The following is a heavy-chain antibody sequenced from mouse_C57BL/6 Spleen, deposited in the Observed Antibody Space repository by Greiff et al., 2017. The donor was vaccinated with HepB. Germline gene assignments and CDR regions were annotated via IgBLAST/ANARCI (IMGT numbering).Heavy chain of an antibody. CDR1: GYTFTSYR. CDR2: IDPSDSYT. D-gene: IGHD2-5*01. J-gene: IGHJ2*01. Sequence: QVQLQQPGAELVRPGTSVKLSCKASGYTFTSYRMHWVKQRPGQGLEWIGVIDPSDSYTNYNQKFKGKATLTVDTSSSTAYMQLSSLTSEDSAVYYCARFYSNYFDYWGQGTTLTVSS. V-gene: IGHV1-59*01. CDR3: ARFYSNYFDY.